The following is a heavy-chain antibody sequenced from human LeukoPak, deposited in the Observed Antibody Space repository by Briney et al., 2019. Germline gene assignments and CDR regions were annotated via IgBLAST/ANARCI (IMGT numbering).Heavy chain of an antibody. V-gene: IGHV3-49*04. CDR3: TRGSGSGSYYKGLDY. J-gene: IGHJ4*02. CDR1: GFTFGDYA. Sequence: PGGSLRLSCTASGFTFGDYAMSWVRQAPGKGLEWVGFIRSKAYGGTTEYAASVKGRFTISRDDSKSIAYLQMNSLKAEDTAVYYCTRGSGSGSYYKGLDYWGQGTLVTVSS. CDR2: IRSKAYGGTT. D-gene: IGHD3-10*01.